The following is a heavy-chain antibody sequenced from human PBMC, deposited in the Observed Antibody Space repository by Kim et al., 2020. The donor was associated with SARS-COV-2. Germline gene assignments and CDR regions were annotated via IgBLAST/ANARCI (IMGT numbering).Heavy chain of an antibody. D-gene: IGHD1-26*01. J-gene: IGHJ4*01. CDR3: ARDRGGSYPGRRGYFDY. Sequence: GGSLRLSCAASGFTFSSYAMHWVRQAPGKGLEYVSAISSNGGSTYYANSVKGRFTISRDNSKNTLYLQMGSLRAEDMAVYYCARDRGGSYPGRRGYFDY. V-gene: IGHV3-64*01. CDR2: ISSNGGST. CDR1: GFTFSSYA.